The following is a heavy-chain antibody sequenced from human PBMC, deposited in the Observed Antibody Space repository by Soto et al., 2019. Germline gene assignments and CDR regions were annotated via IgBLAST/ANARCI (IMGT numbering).Heavy chain of an antibody. CDR2: ISAYNGNT. J-gene: IGHJ6*02. V-gene: IGHV1-18*01. CDR3: ASVPNLFWSGYDYYYYGMDV. D-gene: IGHD3-3*01. CDR1: GYTFTSYG. Sequence: ASVKVSCKASGYTFTSYGISWVRQAPGQGLEWMGWISAYNGNTNYAQKLQGRVTMTTDTSTSTAYMELRSLRSDDTAVYYCASVPNLFWSGYDYYYYGMDVLGHGTTVTVSS.